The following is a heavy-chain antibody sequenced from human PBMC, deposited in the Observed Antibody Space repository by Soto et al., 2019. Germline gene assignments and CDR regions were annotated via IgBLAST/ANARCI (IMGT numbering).Heavy chain of an antibody. CDR1: GFTFSSYS. V-gene: IGHV3-48*02. D-gene: IGHD6-6*01. J-gene: IGHJ3*02. CDR3: ARDMGGGYSSSFDAFDI. Sequence: EVQLVESGGGLVQPGGSLRLSCAASGFTFSSYSMNWVRQAPGKGLEWVSYISSSSSTIYYADSVKGRFTISRDNAKNSLYLQRNGLRDEDKAVYYCARDMGGGYSSSFDAFDIWGQGTMVTVSS. CDR2: ISSSSSTI.